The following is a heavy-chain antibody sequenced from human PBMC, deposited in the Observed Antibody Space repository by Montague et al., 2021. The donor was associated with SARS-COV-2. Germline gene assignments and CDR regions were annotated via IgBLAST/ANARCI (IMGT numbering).Heavy chain of an antibody. CDR2: INYGGST. CDR3: ARGAPGY. CDR1: GGSFSDYH. D-gene: IGHD1-1*01. J-gene: IGHJ4*02. V-gene: IGHV4-34*01. Sequence: SETLSLTCAVYGGSFSDYHWTWIRRSPGEGLERIGQINYGGSTKYNPSLTSRVTISIDTSKNQFSLKLTSVTAADTAVYYCARGAPGYWGQGTLVTVSS.